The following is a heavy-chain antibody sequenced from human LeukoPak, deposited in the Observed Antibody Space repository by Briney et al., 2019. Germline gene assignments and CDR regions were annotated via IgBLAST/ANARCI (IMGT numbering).Heavy chain of an antibody. CDR3: ARSTLNYDILTGYYSRGHYFDS. CDR1: GFTFSSYW. CDR2: IKQDGSEK. Sequence: GGSLRLSCAASGFTFSSYWMSWVRQAPGKGLEWVANIKQDGSEKFYVASVKGRFTISRDNAKNSLYLQMNSLRADDTAVYYCARSTLNYDILTGYYSRGHYFDSWGQGTLVTVSS. J-gene: IGHJ4*02. D-gene: IGHD3-9*01. V-gene: IGHV3-7*01.